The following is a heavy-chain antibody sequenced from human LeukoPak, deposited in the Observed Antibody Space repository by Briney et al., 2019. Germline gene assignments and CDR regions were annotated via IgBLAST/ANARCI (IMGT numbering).Heavy chain of an antibody. D-gene: IGHD5-24*01. V-gene: IGHV3-23*01. CDR1: GFTFSSYA. CDR2: ISGSGGST. J-gene: IGHJ4*02. CDR3: AKGGQMATITGYFDY. Sequence: GGSLRLSCAASGFTFSSYAMSWVRQAPGKGLEWVSAISGSGGSTYYADSVKGRFTISRDNSKNTLYLQMNSLRAEDTAVYYCAKGGQMATITGYFDYWGQGTLVTVSS.